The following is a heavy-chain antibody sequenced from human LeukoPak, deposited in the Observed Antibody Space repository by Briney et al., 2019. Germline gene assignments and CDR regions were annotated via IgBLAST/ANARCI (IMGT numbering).Heavy chain of an antibody. Sequence: GGSLRLSCAASGFTFSSYWMHWVRQAPGKGLVWVSRINSDGSSTSYADSVKGRFTISRDNAKNTLYLQMNSLRAEDTAVYYCARGGYCSGGSCYSADRRYFDYWGQGTLVTVSS. CDR2: INSDGSST. CDR3: ARGGYCSGGSCYSADRRYFDY. J-gene: IGHJ4*02. D-gene: IGHD2-15*01. V-gene: IGHV3-74*01. CDR1: GFTFSSYW.